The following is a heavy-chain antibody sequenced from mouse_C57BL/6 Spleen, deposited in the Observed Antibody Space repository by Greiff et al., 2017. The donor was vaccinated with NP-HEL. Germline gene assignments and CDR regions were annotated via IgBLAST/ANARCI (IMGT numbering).Heavy chain of an antibody. D-gene: IGHD1-1*01. CDR1: GYTFTSYD. V-gene: IGHV1-85*01. CDR3: ASYYYGSSQGAMDY. Sequence: VQRVESGPELVKPGASVKLSCKASGYTFTSYDINWVKQRPGQGLEWIGWIYPRDGSTKYNEKFKGKATLTVDTSSSTAYMELHSLTSEDTAVYYCASYYYGSSQGAMDYWGQGTSVTVSS. CDR2: IYPRDGST. J-gene: IGHJ4*01.